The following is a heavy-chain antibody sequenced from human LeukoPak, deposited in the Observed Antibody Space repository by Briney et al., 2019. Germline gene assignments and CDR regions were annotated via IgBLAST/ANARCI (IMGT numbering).Heavy chain of an antibody. CDR2: VIPIFGTA. CDR1: GGTFSSYA. J-gene: IGHJ3*02. D-gene: IGHD1-14*01. Sequence: GSSVKVSCKASGGTFSSYAISWVRQAPGQGLEWMGGVIPIFGTANYAQKFQGRVTITTDESTSTAYMELSSLRSEDTAVYYCARGLTINDAFDIWGQGTMVTVSS. V-gene: IGHV1-69*05. CDR3: ARGLTINDAFDI.